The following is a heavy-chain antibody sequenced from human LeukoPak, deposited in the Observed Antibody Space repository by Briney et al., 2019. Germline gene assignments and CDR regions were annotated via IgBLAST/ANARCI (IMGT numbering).Heavy chain of an antibody. Sequence: ASVKVSCKTSGHSFGSYGVSWVRQAPGHGLEWMGWINGYNGNTEYAETLQDRITVTADTSTSTVYMELRSLGSDDTAVYYCARGRMFDAFDTWGQGTLVTVSS. CDR2: INGYNGNT. D-gene: IGHD3-10*02. V-gene: IGHV1-18*01. CDR3: ARGRMFDAFDT. CDR1: GHSFGSYG. J-gene: IGHJ3*02.